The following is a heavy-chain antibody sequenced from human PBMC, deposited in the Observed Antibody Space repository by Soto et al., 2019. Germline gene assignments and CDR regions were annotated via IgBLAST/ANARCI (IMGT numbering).Heavy chain of an antibody. D-gene: IGHD3-3*01. CDR3: AHRVLRTVFGLVTTTAIYFDF. V-gene: IGHV2-5*02. Sequence: QITLNESGPTQVKPRQTLTLTCTFSGFSLTTSGVGVGWIRQSPGKAPEWLALIYWDDDKRYSPSLKSRLTITQDTSKNLVVLTMADLDPADTSTYYCAHRVLRTVFGLVTTTAIYFDFWGQGTPVAVSS. CDR1: GFSLTTSGVG. CDR2: IYWDDDK. J-gene: IGHJ4*02.